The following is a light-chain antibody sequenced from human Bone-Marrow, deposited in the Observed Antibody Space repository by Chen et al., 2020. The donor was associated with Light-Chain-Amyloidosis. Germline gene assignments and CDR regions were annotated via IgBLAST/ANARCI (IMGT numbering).Light chain of an antibody. Sequence: DIQSTQSPSSLSASVGDTITIPCRASQSVDNSLYWYQQKPVKAPNLLISTASGFQSVVPSRFRVSGTGTDFTLGINYLQPEEFATYYCQQSYRLRVFGQGTKVEIK. CDR2: TAS. J-gene: IGKJ1*01. V-gene: IGKV1-39*01. CDR3: QQSYRLRV. CDR1: QSVDNS.